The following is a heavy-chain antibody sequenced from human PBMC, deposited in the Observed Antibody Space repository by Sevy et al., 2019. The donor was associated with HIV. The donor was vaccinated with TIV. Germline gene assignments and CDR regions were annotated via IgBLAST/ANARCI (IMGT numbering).Heavy chain of an antibody. D-gene: IGHD3-10*01. J-gene: IGHJ4*02. CDR1: GFIFSNYA. V-gene: IGHV3-23*01. Sequence: GGSLRLFCSASGFIFSNYAMSWVRQAPGKGLEWVSSISGSGDAFYYSDSVKGRFTIYRDDSNNTLYLHLRSLRAEDTALYYCAKYFYGSGNYAFDNWGQGTLVTVSS. CDR3: AKYFYGSGNYAFDN. CDR2: ISGSGDAF.